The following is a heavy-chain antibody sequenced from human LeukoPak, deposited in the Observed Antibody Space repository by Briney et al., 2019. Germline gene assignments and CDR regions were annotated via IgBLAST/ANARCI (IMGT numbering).Heavy chain of an antibody. D-gene: IGHD3-10*02. CDR3: AELGITMIGGV. J-gene: IGHJ6*04. CDR2: ISSSGSTI. V-gene: IGHV3-48*03. Sequence: GGSLRLSCAASGFTLSSYEMNWVRQAPGEGLEGVSYISSSGSTIYYADSVKGRFTISRDNAKNSLYLQMNSLRAEDTAVYYCAELGITMIGGVWGKGTTVTISS. CDR1: GFTLSSYE.